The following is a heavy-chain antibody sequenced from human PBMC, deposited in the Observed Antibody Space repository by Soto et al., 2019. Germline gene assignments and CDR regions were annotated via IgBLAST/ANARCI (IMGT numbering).Heavy chain of an antibody. CDR3: ARHSSSCSSNSWDLATWVRTTHCMDV. CDR2: ISAYNGNT. V-gene: IGHV1-18*04. CDR1: GYTFTSYG. D-gene: IGHD2-2*01. J-gene: IGHJ6*02. Sequence: ASVKVSCKASGYTFTSYGISWVRQAPGQGLDWMGWISAYNGNTNYAQKLHGRGTMTTDTSTSTAYMELRSQRSGHTAVDYFARHSSSCSSNSWDLATWVRTTHCMDVWGQGTTVTVSS.